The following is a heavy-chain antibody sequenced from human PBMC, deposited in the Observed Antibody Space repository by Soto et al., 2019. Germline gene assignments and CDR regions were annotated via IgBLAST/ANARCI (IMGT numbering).Heavy chain of an antibody. V-gene: IGHV4-59*12. Sequence: SETLSLNCAVSGGAFSTYHWSWIRQSPGKGLEWIGYIAYSGDTYFNPSLRSRLTISSDPSKNQFSLKLSSVTAADTAFYYCARDFEKSAIGPWGQGTLVTVSS. CDR2: IAYSGDT. J-gene: IGHJ5*02. D-gene: IGHD3-9*01. CDR1: GGAFSTYH. CDR3: ARDFEKSAIGP.